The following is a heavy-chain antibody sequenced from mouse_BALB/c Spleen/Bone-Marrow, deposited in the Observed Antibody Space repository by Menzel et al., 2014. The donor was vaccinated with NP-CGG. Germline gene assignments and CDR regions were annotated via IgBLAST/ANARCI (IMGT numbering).Heavy chain of an antibody. J-gene: IGHJ3*01. D-gene: IGHD2-4*01. Sequence: VQLQQSGPGLVLPSQSLSISCTVSGFSLTNYGVHWVRQSPGQGLEWLGVIWSGERTDYNAAFISRLSISKDNSKSQVFFKMNSLQPNDTAIYYCARMREDYDGFAYWGQGTLVTVSA. V-gene: IGHV2-2*02. CDR1: GFSLTNYG. CDR3: ARMREDYDGFAY. CDR2: IWSGERT.